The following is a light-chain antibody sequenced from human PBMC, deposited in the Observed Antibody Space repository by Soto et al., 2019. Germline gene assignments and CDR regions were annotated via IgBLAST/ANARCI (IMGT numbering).Light chain of an antibody. CDR1: QGIGNS. J-gene: IGKJ1*01. CDR3: LQNINPPWT. CDR2: AAS. V-gene: IGKV1-6*01. Sequence: QMTQSPSSLSASAGDRVTISCRASQGIGNSLGWYQQKPGKPPKVLMYAASNLQSGVPSRFSGSGSGTDFTLAISSLHPEDSVTYYCLQNINPPWTFGQGTKVDIK.